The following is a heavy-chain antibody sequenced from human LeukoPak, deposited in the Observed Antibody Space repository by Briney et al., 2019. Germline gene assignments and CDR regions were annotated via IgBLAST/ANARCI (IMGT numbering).Heavy chain of an antibody. V-gene: IGHV3-23*01. CDR2: INGNGAST. CDR1: GFTFNTHG. D-gene: IGHD5-18*01. CDR3: ARQQEYSYCYLDY. J-gene: IGHJ4*02. Sequence: GGSLSLSCAASGFTFNTHGMSWVRQAPGKGLEWVSGINGNGASTYYSDSVKGRFTISRDNSKNTLYLQMRSLRAEDTAVYYCARQQEYSYCYLDYWAQGTLVTVSS.